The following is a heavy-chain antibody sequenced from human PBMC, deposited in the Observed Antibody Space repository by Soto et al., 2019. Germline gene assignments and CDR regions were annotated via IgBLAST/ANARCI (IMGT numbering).Heavy chain of an antibody. V-gene: IGHV1-46*03. J-gene: IGHJ6*01. CDR2: INPSDRTT. CDR1: GYTFTRYL. CDR3: AVVDTALIKGDYNGMDV. D-gene: IGHD5-18*01. Sequence: QVQLVQSGAEVKEPGASVKLSCKASGYTFTRYLLHWVRQAPGQGLEWVGIINPSDRTTSYAQKFQGRVTMTRDTSTSTVHMELSSLRSEDTAVYYCAVVDTALIKGDYNGMDVW.